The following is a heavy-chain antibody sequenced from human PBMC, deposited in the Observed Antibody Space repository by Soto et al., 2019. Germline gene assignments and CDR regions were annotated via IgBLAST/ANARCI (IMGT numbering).Heavy chain of an antibody. CDR3: AHVYGGYDNFDY. CDR2: IYWDDDK. Sequence: QITLKESGPTLVKPTQTLTLTCTFSGFSLSTSGVGVGWIRQPPGKALEWLALIYWDDDKRYSPSLKSRLTITKDTSRNQVVLTMTNMDPVDTATYYCAHVYGGYDNFDYWGQGTLVTVSS. J-gene: IGHJ4*02. V-gene: IGHV2-5*02. D-gene: IGHD5-12*01. CDR1: GFSLSTSGVG.